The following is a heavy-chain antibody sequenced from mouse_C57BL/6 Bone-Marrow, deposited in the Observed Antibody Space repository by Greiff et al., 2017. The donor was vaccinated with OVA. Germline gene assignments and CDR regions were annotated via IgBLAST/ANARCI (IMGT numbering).Heavy chain of an antibody. J-gene: IGHJ4*01. V-gene: IGHV1-81*01. CDR1: GYTFTSYG. CDR3: ARSPYSNYADYYAMDY. CDR2: IYPRSGNT. D-gene: IGHD2-5*01. Sequence: QVQLQQSGAELARPGASVKLSCKASGYTFTSYGISWVKQRTGQGLEWIGEIYPRSGNTYYNEKFKGKATLTADKSSSTAYMELRSLTSEDSAVYFCARSPYSNYADYYAMDYWGQGTSVTVSS.